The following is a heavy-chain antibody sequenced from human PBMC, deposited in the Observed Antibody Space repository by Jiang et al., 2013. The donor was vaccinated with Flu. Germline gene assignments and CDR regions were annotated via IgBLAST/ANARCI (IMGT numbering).Heavy chain of an antibody. CDR2: IWYDGSNK. D-gene: IGHD3-22*01. CDR3: ARDSHYYDSSGYYY. V-gene: IGHV3-33*01. Sequence: EWVAVIWYDGSNKYYADSVKGRFTISRDNSKNTLYLQMNSLRAEDTAVYYCARDSHYYDSSGYYYWGQGTLVTVSS. J-gene: IGHJ4*02.